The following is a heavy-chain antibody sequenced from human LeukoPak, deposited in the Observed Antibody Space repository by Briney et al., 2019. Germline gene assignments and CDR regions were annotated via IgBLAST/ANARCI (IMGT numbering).Heavy chain of an antibody. CDR2: LNEDGRTA. D-gene: IGHD1-26*01. J-gene: IGHJ1*01. Sequence: GGSLRLSCAASGFTFSRYWMHWVRQVPGKGLEWVSRLNEDGRTATYADPVQGRFTIYRDNSKNTLYLQMNSLRAEDTALYYRARDLGGIAGSWGQGALVTVSS. V-gene: IGHV3-74*01. CDR1: GFTFSRYW. CDR3: ARDLGGIAGS.